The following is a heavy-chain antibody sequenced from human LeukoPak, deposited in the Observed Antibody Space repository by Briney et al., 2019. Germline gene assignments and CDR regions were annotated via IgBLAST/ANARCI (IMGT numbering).Heavy chain of an antibody. CDR2: ISGGGGST. D-gene: IGHD6-13*01. CDR1: GFTFTSYS. Sequence: GGSLRLSCAASGFTFTSYSMNWVRQAPGKGLEWVSTISGGGGSTYYADSVKGRFTISRDNSKNTLNLQVNSLRAEDTAVYYCAKVPSSSWYKGIDYWGQGALVTVSS. V-gene: IGHV3-23*01. J-gene: IGHJ4*02. CDR3: AKVPSSSWYKGIDY.